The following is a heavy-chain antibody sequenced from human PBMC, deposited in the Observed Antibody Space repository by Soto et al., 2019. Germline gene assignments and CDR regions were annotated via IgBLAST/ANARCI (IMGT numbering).Heavy chain of an antibody. D-gene: IGHD6-13*01. Sequence: GGSLRLACSASGFTFSDYYVTWIRQAPGKGLEWLSYISSTSRHTDYADSVKGRFTISRDNANNSLYLQMNSLRVDDTAVYFCARAASAAGSRYFDYWGQGALVTVSS. CDR1: GFTFSDYY. J-gene: IGHJ4*02. CDR2: ISSTSRHT. V-gene: IGHV3-11*06. CDR3: ARAASAAGSRYFDY.